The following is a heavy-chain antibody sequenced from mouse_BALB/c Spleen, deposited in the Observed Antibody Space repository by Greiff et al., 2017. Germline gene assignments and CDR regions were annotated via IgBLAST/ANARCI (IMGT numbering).Heavy chain of an antibody. Sequence: EVQLQQSGPELVKPGASVKMSCKASGYTFTSYVMHWVKQKPGQGLEWIGYINPYNDGTKYNEKFKGKATLTSDKSSSTAYMELSSLTSEDSAVYYCANGYSLYAMDYWGQGTSVTVSS. CDR3: ANGYSLYAMDY. D-gene: IGHD2-3*01. J-gene: IGHJ4*01. V-gene: IGHV1-14*01. CDR2: INPYNDGT. CDR1: GYTFTSYV.